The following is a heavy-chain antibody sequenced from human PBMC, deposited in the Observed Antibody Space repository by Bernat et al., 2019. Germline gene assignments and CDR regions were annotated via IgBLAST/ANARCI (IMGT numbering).Heavy chain of an antibody. J-gene: IGHJ6*03. Sequence: EVQLVESGGGLIQPGGSLRLSCAASGFTVSSNYMSWVRQAPGKGLEWVSVIYSGGSTYYADSVKGRFTISRDNSKNTLYLQMNSLRAEDTAVYYCVRVRNGYYYLDVWGKGTTVTVSS. V-gene: IGHV3-53*01. CDR1: GFTVSSNY. CDR2: IYSGGST. CDR3: VRVRNGYYYLDV.